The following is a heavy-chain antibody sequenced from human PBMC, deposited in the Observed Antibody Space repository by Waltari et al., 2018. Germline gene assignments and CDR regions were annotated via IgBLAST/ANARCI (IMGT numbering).Heavy chain of an antibody. D-gene: IGHD2-8*01. CDR1: GYSFGGFG. J-gene: IGHJ5*02. CDR2: ISANNGHT. CDR3: ARERHRLMEVGYLMALDP. Sequence: QVELVQSGAEVKTPGASGKVPCRASGYSFGGFGISGGRQAPGQGLEWMGWISANNGHTNHAQNFQGRLIMTKDTSTATVYMELNYLTSDDTAVYYCARERHRLMEVGYLMALDPWGQGTLVTVSS. V-gene: IGHV1-18*01.